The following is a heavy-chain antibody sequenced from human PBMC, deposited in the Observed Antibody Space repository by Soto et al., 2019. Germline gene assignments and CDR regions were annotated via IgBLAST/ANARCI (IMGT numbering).Heavy chain of an antibody. J-gene: IGHJ5*02. CDR2: ISGFNDDT. D-gene: IGHD3-10*01. CDR1: GYTFTSYG. CDR3: ARSGSYYPARHWFVP. V-gene: IGHV1-18*01. Sequence: QVQLVQSGAEMKNPGASVKVSCKASGYTFTSYGIRWVRQAPGQGLMWMGWISGFNDDTNHAQKLQGRVTMTKDTSTSTAYMELRSMKSDVTAVYYCARSGSYYPARHWFVPWGQGTLVTVSS.